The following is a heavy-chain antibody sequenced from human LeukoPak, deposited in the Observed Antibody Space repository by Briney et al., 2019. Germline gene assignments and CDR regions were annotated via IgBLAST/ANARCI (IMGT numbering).Heavy chain of an antibody. CDR1: RGSISSYY. V-gene: IGHV4-59*01. D-gene: IGHD4-17*01. Sequence: SETLSLTCTVPRGSISSYYWSWIRQPPGKGLEWIGYISYSGSSNYSPSLKSRVTISVDTSKKQFSLKLSSVTAADTAVYYCARGHGDPLFDFWGQGILVTVSS. CDR3: ARGHGDPLFDF. CDR2: ISYSGSS. J-gene: IGHJ4*02.